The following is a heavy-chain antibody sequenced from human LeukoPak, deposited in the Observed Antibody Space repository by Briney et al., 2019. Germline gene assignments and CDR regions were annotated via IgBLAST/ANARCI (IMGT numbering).Heavy chain of an antibody. D-gene: IGHD5-18*01. V-gene: IGHV4-38-2*01. CDR1: GYSISSGYY. CDR3: ARHYRGYSYVYFDY. J-gene: IGHJ4*02. Sequence: PSETLSLTCAVSGYSISSGYYWGWIRQPPGKGLEWIGSIYHSGSTYYNPSLKSRVTISVDTSKNQFSLKLSSVTAADTAVYYCARHYRGYSYVYFDYWGQGTLVTVSS. CDR2: IYHSGST.